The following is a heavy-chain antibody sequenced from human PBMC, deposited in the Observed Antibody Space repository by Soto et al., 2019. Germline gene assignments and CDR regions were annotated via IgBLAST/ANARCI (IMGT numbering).Heavy chain of an antibody. D-gene: IGHD1-26*01. J-gene: IGHJ6*02. Sequence: QVQLVQSGAEVRKPGASVKVSCKTSGYTFSRSGISWVRQAPGQGLEWMGWISTYNGDANYAQKLQGRVTMTTDTSSXTAFMELGSLTSDDTAVYYCARSGSVPYSYYGLDVWGQGTTVTVSS. V-gene: IGHV1-18*01. CDR2: ISTYNGDA. CDR1: GYTFSRSG. CDR3: ARSGSVPYSYYGLDV.